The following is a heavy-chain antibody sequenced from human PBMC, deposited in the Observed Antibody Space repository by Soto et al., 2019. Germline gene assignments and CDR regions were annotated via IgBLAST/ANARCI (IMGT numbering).Heavy chain of an antibody. V-gene: IGHV5-51*01. CDR2: IYPGDSDT. D-gene: IGHD3-10*01. Sequence: PGESLKISCKGSGYSFTSYWIGWVRQMPGKGLEWMGIIYPGDSDTRYSPSFQGQVTISADKSISTAYLQWSSLKASDTAMYYCARQGYYYGSGSYYPSYYYGMDVWGQGTTVTVS. CDR1: GYSFTSYW. J-gene: IGHJ6*02. CDR3: ARQGYYYGSGSYYPSYYYGMDV.